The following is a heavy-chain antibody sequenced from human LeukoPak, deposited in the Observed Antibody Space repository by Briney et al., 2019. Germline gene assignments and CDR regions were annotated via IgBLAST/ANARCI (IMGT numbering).Heavy chain of an antibody. D-gene: IGHD6-13*01. CDR3: ARANQQLDAFDI. CDR1: GGSFSGYY. Sequence: SETLSLTCAVYGGSFSGYYWSWIRQPPGKGLEWIGEINHRGSTNYNPSLKSRVTISVDTSKNQFSLKLSSVTAADTAVYYCARANQQLDAFDIWGQGTMVTVSS. V-gene: IGHV4-34*01. CDR2: INHRGST. J-gene: IGHJ3*02.